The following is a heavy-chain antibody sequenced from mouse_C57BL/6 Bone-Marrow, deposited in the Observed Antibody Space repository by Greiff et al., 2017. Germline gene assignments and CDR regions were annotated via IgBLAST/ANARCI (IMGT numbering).Heavy chain of an antibody. D-gene: IGHD2-3*01. Sequence: EVQLQQSGPELVKPGASVKIPCKASGYTFTDYNMDWVKQSHGKSLEWIGDINPNNGGTIYNQKFKGKATLTVDKSSSTAYMELRSLTSEDTAVYYCARKSGGYYWFAYWGQGTLVTVSA. CDR3: ARKSGGYYWFAY. CDR1: GYTFTDYN. J-gene: IGHJ3*01. V-gene: IGHV1-18*01. CDR2: INPNNGGT.